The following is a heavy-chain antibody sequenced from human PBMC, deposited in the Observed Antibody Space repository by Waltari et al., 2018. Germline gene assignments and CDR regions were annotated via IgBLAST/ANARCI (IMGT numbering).Heavy chain of an antibody. D-gene: IGHD2-2*01. CDR2: ISGSGGST. Sequence: EVQLLESGGGLVQPGGSLRLSCAASGFTFSSYAMSWVRQAPGKGLEWVSAISGSGGSTYYADSVKGRFTMSRDNSKNTLYLQMNSLRAEDTAVYYCAKAPVVPAAITTQFDYWGQGTLVTVSS. CDR3: AKAPVVPAAITTQFDY. CDR1: GFTFSSYA. J-gene: IGHJ4*02. V-gene: IGHV3-23*01.